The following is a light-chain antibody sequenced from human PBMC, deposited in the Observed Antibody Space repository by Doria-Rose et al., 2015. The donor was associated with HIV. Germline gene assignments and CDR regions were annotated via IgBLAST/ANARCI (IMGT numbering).Light chain of an antibody. CDR2: LAS. Sequence: DIVMTQTTLSLPVTTGEPASISCRASQSLLYSNGYTYLDWYLQQPGQSPQLLIYLASSRASGVPGRFSGSGSGADFTLKISRVEAEDVGVYYCMQARQSPITFGQGTRLEI. CDR1: QSLLYSNGYTY. V-gene: IGKV2-28*01. CDR3: MQARQSPIT. J-gene: IGKJ5*01.